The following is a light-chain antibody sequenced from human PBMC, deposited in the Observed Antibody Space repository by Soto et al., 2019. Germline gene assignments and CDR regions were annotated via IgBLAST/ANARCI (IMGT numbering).Light chain of an antibody. J-gene: IGLJ2*01. CDR3: GYYAGSSQVV. V-gene: IGLV2-11*01. Sequence: QSALTQPRSVSGSPGQSVTISCTGTSSDVGGYNYVSWYQQHPGKAPKLMIYDVSKRPSVVPDRFSGSKSGNTASLTISGLKAEDEADYDCGYYAGSSQVVFGGRTKVTVL. CDR1: SSDVGGYNY. CDR2: DVS.